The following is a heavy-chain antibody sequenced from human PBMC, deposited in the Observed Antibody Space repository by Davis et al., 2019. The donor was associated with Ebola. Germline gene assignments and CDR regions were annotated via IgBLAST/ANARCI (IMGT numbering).Heavy chain of an antibody. CDR1: GFTFSSYA. J-gene: IGHJ4*02. CDR3: ARGGEQQLVRAGHYFDY. V-gene: IGHV3-30-3*01. D-gene: IGHD6-13*01. Sequence: PGGSLRLSCAASGFTFSSYAMHWVRQAPGKGLEWVAVISYDGSNKYYADSVKGRFTISRDNSKNTLYLQMNSLRAEDTAVYYCARGGEQQLVRAGHYFDYWGQGTLVTVSS. CDR2: ISYDGSNK.